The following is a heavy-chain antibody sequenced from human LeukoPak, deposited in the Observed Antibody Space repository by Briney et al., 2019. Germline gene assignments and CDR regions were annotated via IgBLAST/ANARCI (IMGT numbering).Heavy chain of an antibody. V-gene: IGHV3-49*03. CDR3: SRGSGWLSVY. Sequence: GGSLRLSCTASGFTFGDYLMSWFRQAPGKGLEWIGFISGGTTEYAASVKGRFTISRDDSTSIAYLQMNSLTTEDTAVYYCSRGSGWLSVYWGRGTLVTVSS. D-gene: IGHD6-19*01. CDR1: GFTFGDYL. J-gene: IGHJ4*02. CDR2: ISGGTT.